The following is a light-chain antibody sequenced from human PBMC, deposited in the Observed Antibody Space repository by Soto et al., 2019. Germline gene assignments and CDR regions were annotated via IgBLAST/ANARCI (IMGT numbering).Light chain of an antibody. V-gene: IGKV1-39*01. CDR1: QTISSS. J-gene: IGKJ2*01. CDR3: QQTHSLPYS. CDR2: VAS. Sequence: DIQMTQSPSSLSASVGDRVTITCRASQTISSSLNWYQHKPGKAPTVLIYVASSLESGVPSRFSGSGSGTDFTLTISSLQPEDFATYFCQQTHSLPYSFGQGTKLEMK.